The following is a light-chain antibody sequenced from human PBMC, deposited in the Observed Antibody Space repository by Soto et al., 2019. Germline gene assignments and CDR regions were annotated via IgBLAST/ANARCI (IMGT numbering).Light chain of an antibody. Sequence: EILLTQSPGTLSLSPVEIATLSFMASQSVSEFLAWYQQKPGQAPRLLIYDASSRATGIPDRFSGSGSGTDFTLTISRLEPEDFAVYYCQQYGSSPRTFGQGTKVDIK. V-gene: IGKV3-20*01. J-gene: IGKJ1*01. CDR2: DAS. CDR1: QSVSEF. CDR3: QQYGSSPRT.